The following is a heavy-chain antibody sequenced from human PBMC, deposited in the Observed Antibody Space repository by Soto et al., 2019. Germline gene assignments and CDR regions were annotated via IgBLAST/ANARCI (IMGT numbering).Heavy chain of an antibody. Sequence: QVQLVQSGAEVKKPGSSVKVSCKASGGTFSSYTISWVRQAPGQGLEWMGRIIPILGIANYAQQFQGRVTITADKSTSTAYMELSSLRSEDTAVYYCARLGPGNFYDSSDAWGQGTLVTVSS. CDR2: IIPILGIA. CDR1: GGTFSSYT. V-gene: IGHV1-69*02. CDR3: ARLGPGNFYDSSDA. J-gene: IGHJ5*02. D-gene: IGHD3-22*01.